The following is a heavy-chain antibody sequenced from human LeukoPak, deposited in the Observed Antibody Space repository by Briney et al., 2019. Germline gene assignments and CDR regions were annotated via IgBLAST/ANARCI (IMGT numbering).Heavy chain of an antibody. V-gene: IGHV1-2*02. D-gene: IGHD2-2*01. CDR2: INPNSGGT. CDR3: ARARANRYCSSTTCYSDY. Sequence: ASVKVSCKASGYTFTGYYMHWVRQAPGQGLEWMGWINPNSGGTNYAQKFQGRVTMTRDTSISTAYMELSRLRSDDTAVYYCARARANRYCSSTTCYSDYWGQGTLVTVSS. CDR1: GYTFTGYY. J-gene: IGHJ4*02.